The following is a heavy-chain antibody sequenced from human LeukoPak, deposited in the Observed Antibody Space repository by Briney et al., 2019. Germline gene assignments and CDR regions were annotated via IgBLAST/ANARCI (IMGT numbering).Heavy chain of an antibody. Sequence: ASVKVSCKASGYTFTSYAISWLRLAPGQGLEWMGWINPYNGNTNSVQNLQGRVTMTTDTSTSTAYIELRSLRSDDTALYYCARDFGDIVGASDYWGQGTLVTVSS. D-gene: IGHD1-26*01. CDR1: GYTFTSYA. CDR2: INPYNGNT. CDR3: ARDFGDIVGASDY. J-gene: IGHJ4*02. V-gene: IGHV1-18*01.